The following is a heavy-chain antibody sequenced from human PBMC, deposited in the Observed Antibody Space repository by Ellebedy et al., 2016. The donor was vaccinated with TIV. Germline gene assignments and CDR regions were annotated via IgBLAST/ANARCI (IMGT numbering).Heavy chain of an antibody. CDR2: ISSSNSLI. V-gene: IGHV3-48*04. CDR1: GFTFSSYS. D-gene: IGHD3-16*01. Sequence: GESLKISXAASGFTFSSYSMNWVRQAPGKGLEWVGYISSSNSLIYYADSVKGRFTISRDNAKSSLYLQMNSLTVEDTAVYYCAKGGSRTYYLRNNWLDPWGQGTLVTVSS. CDR3: AKGGSRTYYLRNNWLDP. J-gene: IGHJ5*02.